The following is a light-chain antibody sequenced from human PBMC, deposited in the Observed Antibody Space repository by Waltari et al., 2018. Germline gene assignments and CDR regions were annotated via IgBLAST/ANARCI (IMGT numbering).Light chain of an antibody. CDR1: QSVGRS. J-gene: IGKJ1*01. CDR2: GAS. Sequence: DIVLTQSPGTLSLSPGERATLSCRASQSVGRSLAWYQQKPGQAPRLLIFGASTRATGVPDRFSGIGSGTDFSLTISRLEPEDLAVYFCQHYVKLPVTFGQGTKVEIK. V-gene: IGKV3-20*01. CDR3: QHYVKLPVT.